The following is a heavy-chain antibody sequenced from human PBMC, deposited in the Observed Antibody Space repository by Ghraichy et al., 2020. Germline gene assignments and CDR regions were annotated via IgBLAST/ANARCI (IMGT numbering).Heavy chain of an antibody. CDR3: ARGGRRKLRYFDY. Sequence: SETLSLTCAVYGGSFSGYYWSWIRQPPGKGLEWIGEINHSGSTNYNPSLKSRVTISVDTSKNQFSLKLSSVTAADTAVYYCARGGRRKLRYFDYWGQGTLVTVSS. D-gene: IGHD1-1*01. J-gene: IGHJ4*02. CDR1: GGSFSGYY. V-gene: IGHV4-34*01. CDR2: INHSGST.